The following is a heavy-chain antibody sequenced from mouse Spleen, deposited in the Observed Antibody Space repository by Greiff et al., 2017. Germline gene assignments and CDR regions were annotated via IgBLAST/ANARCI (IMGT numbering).Heavy chain of an antibody. CDR3: ARSNWDGAY. D-gene: IGHD4-1*01. J-gene: IGHJ3*01. CDR2: ISYSGST. CDR1: GYSITSDYA. Sequence: QSGPGLVKPSQSLSLTCTVTGYSITSDYAWNWIRQFPGNKLEWMGYISYSGSTSYNPSLKSRISITRDTSKNQFFLQLNSVTTEDTATYYCARSNWDGAYWGQGTLVTVSA. V-gene: IGHV3-2*02.